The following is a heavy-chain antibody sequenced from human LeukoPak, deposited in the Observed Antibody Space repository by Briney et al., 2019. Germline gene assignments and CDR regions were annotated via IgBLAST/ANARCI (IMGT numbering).Heavy chain of an antibody. D-gene: IGHD3-22*01. CDR2: INPNSGGT. CDR3: ARGGKGYYDSSGPGLSDY. J-gene: IGHJ4*02. Sequence: ASVKVSCKASGYTFTGYYMHWVRQAPGQGLEWMGWINPNSGGTNYAQKFQGRVTMTRVTSISTDYMELSRLRSDDTAVYYCARGGKGYYDSSGPGLSDYWGQGTLVTVSS. V-gene: IGHV1-2*02. CDR1: GYTFTGYY.